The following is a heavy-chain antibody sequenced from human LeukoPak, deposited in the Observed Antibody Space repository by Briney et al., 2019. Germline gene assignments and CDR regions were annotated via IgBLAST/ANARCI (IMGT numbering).Heavy chain of an antibody. CDR2: ISPSGDTT. J-gene: IGHJ4*02. CDR1: GFTFSSYA. Sequence: GGSLRLSCAASGFTFSSYAMNWVRQAPGKGLEWVSGISPSGDTTYYADSVKGRFTISRDNSKNTLYLQMNSLRAEDTAVYYCAKGNWGDYWGQGTLVTVSS. V-gene: IGHV3-23*01. CDR3: AKGNWGDY. D-gene: IGHD7-27*01.